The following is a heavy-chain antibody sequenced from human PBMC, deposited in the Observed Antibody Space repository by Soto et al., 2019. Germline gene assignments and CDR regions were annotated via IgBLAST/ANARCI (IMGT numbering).Heavy chain of an antibody. D-gene: IGHD2-2*01. CDR3: AGDAYCSSTSCPGNYYMDV. Sequence: SETLSLTCAVYGGSFSGYYWSWIRQPPGKGLEWIGEINHSGSTNYNPSLKSRVTISVDTSKNQFSLKLSSVTAADTAVYYCAGDAYCSSTSCPGNYYMDVWGKGTTVTVSS. CDR1: GGSFSGYY. CDR2: INHSGST. J-gene: IGHJ6*03. V-gene: IGHV4-34*01.